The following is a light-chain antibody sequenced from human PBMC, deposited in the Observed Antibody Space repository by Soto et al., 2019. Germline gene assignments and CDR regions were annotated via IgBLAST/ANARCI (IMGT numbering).Light chain of an antibody. CDR1: GGSIASNY. J-gene: IGLJ2*01. CDR2: DDY. Sequence: NFMLTQPHSVSESPGKTVTISCTGSGGSIASNYVQWYQHRPGSAPTTVISDDYQRPSGVPDRFSGSIDRSSNSASLTISGLTAEDEADYYCQSYDSTNRAVVFGGGTQLTVL. V-gene: IGLV6-57*02. CDR3: QSYDSTNRAVV.